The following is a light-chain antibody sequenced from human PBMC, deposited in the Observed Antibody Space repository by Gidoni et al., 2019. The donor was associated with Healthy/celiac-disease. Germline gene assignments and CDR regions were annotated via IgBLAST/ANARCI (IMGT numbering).Light chain of an antibody. CDR2: LGS. CDR3: MQALQTWT. CDR1: HSILHSNGYNY. Sequence: IGLTQYPLSLPVTPGESASISCRSSHSILHSNGYNYLDWYLQKPGQSPQLLIYLGSNRASGVPDRFSGSGSGTDCTLKISRVEAEDVGVYYCMQALQTWTFGQGTKVEFK. J-gene: IGKJ1*01. V-gene: IGKV2-28*01.